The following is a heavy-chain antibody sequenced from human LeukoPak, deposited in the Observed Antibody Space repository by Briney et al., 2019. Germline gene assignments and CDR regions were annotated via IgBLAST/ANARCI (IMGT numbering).Heavy chain of an antibody. CDR2: LYRDDTS. Sequence: GVSLRLSCAASRLTVGNSYINWLRQPPGNGLEGVSFLYRDDTSYYAKPVKGRFTISRDSAKNTLDLQMSGLRAEDTAMYYCVSGYCRGARCHAFAFDIWGQGTMVTVSS. CDR3: VSGYCRGARCHAFAFDI. CDR1: RLTVGNSY. V-gene: IGHV3-53*03. D-gene: IGHD2-15*01. J-gene: IGHJ3*02.